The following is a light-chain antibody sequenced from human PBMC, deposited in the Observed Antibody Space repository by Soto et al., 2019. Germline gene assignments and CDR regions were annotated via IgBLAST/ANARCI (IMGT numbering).Light chain of an antibody. CDR1: SGSVSTSYY. J-gene: IGLJ3*02. CDR2: NTN. V-gene: IGLV8-61*01. Sequence: QAVVTQEPSFSVSPGRTVTLTCGLSSGSVSTSYYPSWYQQTPGQAPRTLIYNTNTPSSGVPDRFSGSILGNKAALTITGAQADDESEYYCVLYMGSGTGVFGGGTKLTVL. CDR3: VLYMGSGTGV.